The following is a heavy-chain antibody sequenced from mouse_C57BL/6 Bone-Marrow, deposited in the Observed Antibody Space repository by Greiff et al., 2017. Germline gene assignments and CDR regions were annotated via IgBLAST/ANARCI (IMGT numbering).Heavy chain of an antibody. CDR2: IYPGSGST. V-gene: IGHV1-75*01. CDR1: GYTFTDYY. J-gene: IGHJ2*01. Sequence: VQLKESGPELVKPGASVKISCKASGYTFTDYYINWVKQRPGQGLEWIGWIYPGSGSTYYNEKFNVKATLTVDKSSSTAYMLLSSLTSEDSAVYFCARMTTVVAIPLDYWGQGTTLTVSS. CDR3: ARMTTVVAIPLDY. D-gene: IGHD1-1*01.